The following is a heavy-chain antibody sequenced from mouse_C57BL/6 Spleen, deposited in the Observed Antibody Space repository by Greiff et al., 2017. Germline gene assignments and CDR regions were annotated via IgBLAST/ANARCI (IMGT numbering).Heavy chain of an antibody. J-gene: IGHJ1*03. CDR1: GYTFTDSN. CDR3: ARREDYGYFDV. V-gene: IGHV1-18*01. Sequence: EVQLQQSGPELVKPGASVKIPCKASGYTFTDSNMDWVKQSHGKSLEWIGDINPNNGGTIYNQKFKGKATLTVDKSSSTAYMELRRLTSEDTAVYYCARREDYGYFDVWGTGTTVTVSS. CDR2: INPNNGGT.